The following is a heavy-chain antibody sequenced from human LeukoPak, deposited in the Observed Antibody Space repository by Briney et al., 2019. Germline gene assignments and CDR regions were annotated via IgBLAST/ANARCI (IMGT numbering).Heavy chain of an antibody. D-gene: IGHD2-2*01. CDR3: ARPVGYCSSTNCYYYYYYMDV. J-gene: IGHJ6*03. Sequence: PGGSLRLSCKGSGYTFTSYWIAWVRRMPGKGLEWMGIIYPDDSDTRYSPSFQGQVTISADKSISTAYLQWSSLKASDTAMYYCARPVGYCSSTNCYYYYYYMDVWGKGTTVTVSS. CDR2: IYPDDSDT. V-gene: IGHV5-51*01. CDR1: GYTFTSYW.